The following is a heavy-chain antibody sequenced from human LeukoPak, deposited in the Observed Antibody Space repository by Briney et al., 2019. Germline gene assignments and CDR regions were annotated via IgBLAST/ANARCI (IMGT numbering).Heavy chain of an antibody. CDR3: AKDLWSVVTLALDN. CDR1: GFTFRNHG. Sequence: GGSLRLSCAYSGFTFRNHGMHWVRQAPGKGLEWVAVASTDEISQSYAGSVKGRFTISRDNSKNTLYLQVNSLRAEDTAVYYCAKDLWSVVTLALDNWGQGTLVTVSS. D-gene: IGHD2-21*02. CDR2: ASTDEISQ. V-gene: IGHV3-30*18. J-gene: IGHJ4*02.